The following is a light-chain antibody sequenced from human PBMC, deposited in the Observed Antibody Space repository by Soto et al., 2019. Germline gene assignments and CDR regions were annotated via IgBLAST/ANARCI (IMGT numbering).Light chain of an antibody. J-gene: IGLJ3*02. CDR2: EST. Sequence: QSVLTQPASVSGSPGQSITISCSGTSSDVGGYNLVSWYQQHPGKAPKLVIYESTKRPSGVSSRFSGSKSGYTASLTISGLQAEDEADYFCFSFAHLIWVFGGGTKVTVL. CDR3: FSFAHLIWV. V-gene: IGLV2-23*01. CDR1: SSDVGGYNL.